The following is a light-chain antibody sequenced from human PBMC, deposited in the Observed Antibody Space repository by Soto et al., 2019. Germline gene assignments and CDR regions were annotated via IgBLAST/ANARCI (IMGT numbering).Light chain of an antibody. V-gene: IGLV2-14*01. Sequence: QSALTQPASVSGSPGQSITISCTGTSSDVGGYDYVSWFQQHPGKAPKLMIYDVSNRPSGVSNRFSGSKSGNTASLTISGLQAEDEADYHCSSDRSSRALVVVFGGGTKLTVL. J-gene: IGLJ2*01. CDR2: DVS. CDR1: SSDVGGYDY. CDR3: SSDRSSRALVVV.